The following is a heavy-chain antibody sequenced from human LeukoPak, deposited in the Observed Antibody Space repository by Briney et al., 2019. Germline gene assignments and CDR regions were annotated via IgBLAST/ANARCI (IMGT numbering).Heavy chain of an antibody. CDR1: GFTFSNYG. D-gene: IGHD6-25*01. CDR2: IWYDESNK. Sequence: GGSLRLSCAASGFTFSNYGMHWVRQAPGKGLEWVAVIWYDESNKYYADSVRGRFTISRDNPKNTLYLQMNSLRAEDTAVYYCARDSSSGVRYFDYWGQGTLVTVSS. V-gene: IGHV3-33*01. J-gene: IGHJ4*02. CDR3: ARDSSSGVRYFDY.